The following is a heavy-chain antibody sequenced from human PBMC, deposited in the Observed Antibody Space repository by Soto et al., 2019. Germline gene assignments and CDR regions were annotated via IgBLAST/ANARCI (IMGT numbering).Heavy chain of an antibody. CDR3: AHSHFEILTGPFDS. V-gene: IGHV2-5*01. Sequence: SGPTLLNPTQTLTLTCTFSGFSLTNTGVTVGWIRQPPGKALEWLAPMYWHDDKRYNPSLRNRLTIAKDTSKNRVVLTLANVGPVDTATYFCAHSHFEILTGPFDSWGRATLVTVSS. CDR1: GFSLTNTGVT. D-gene: IGHD3-9*01. J-gene: IGHJ5*01. CDR2: MYWHDDK.